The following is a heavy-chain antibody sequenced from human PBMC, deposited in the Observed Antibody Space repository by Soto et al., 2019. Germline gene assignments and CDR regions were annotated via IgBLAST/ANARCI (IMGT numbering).Heavy chain of an antibody. CDR2: MYYTGTT. D-gene: IGHD1-26*01. V-gene: IGHV4-61*08. Sequence: SETLSLTCTVSGGSVRSGVYYWSWIRQSPGKGLEWIGNMYYTGTTSYNPSFKSRVSMSADASKNTLYVQMNSLRPEDTAVYYCAKFHRDTGSSFDNWGQGTQVTVSS. J-gene: IGHJ4*02. CDR1: GGSVRSGVYY. CDR3: AKFHRDTGSSFDN.